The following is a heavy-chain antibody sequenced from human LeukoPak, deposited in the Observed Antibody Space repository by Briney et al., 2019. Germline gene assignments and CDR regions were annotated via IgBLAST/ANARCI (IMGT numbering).Heavy chain of an antibody. CDR1: GFTFSSYS. D-gene: IGHD3-22*01. V-gene: IGHV3-21*01. CDR2: ISSSSSYI. Sequence: GGSLRLSCAASGFTFSSYSMNWVRQAPGKGLEWVSSISSSSSYIYYADSVKGRFTISRDNAKNSLYLQMNSLRAEDTAVYYCARDFIGGDYYDSSGHGGWGQGTLVTVSS. J-gene: IGHJ4*02. CDR3: ARDFIGGDYYDSSGHGG.